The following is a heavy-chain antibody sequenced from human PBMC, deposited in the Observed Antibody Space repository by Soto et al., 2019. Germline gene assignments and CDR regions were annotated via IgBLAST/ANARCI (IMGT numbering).Heavy chain of an antibody. J-gene: IGHJ4*02. V-gene: IGHV1-18*01. CDR3: ARGEGYDFWSGTSDY. CDR2: ISPYYGRT. Sequence: QVQLVQSGAALKKPGASVKVSCKASGYTFSIYGITWVRQAPGQGLEWLGWISPYYGRTNYAQKFQDRLTLTTDTHTSTAYMELRRLRSDDPAVYYCARGEGYDFWSGTSDYWGQGTLVTVSS. D-gene: IGHD3-3*01. CDR1: GYTFSIYG.